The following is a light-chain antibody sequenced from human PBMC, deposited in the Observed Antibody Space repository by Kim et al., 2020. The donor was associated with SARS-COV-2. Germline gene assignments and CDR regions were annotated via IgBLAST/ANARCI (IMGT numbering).Light chain of an antibody. CDR3: QQYDNY. V-gene: IGKV1-5*03. J-gene: IGKJ2*01. CDR1: QSNSMW. Sequence: STLTASVGDRVIIACRASQSNSMWLAWYQQKPGKATKLLISKASSLQSWVPSRFSGSGSGTEFTLTISSLQPDDFGTYYCQQYDNYFGQGTKLEI. CDR2: KAS.